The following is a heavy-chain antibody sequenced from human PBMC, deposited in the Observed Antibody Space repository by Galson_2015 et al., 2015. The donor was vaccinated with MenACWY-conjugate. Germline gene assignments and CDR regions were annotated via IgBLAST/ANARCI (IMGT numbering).Heavy chain of an antibody. D-gene: IGHD5-12*01. J-gene: IGHJ4*02. CDR1: GYSFSNYW. CDR3: ARRMATIPSFDF. Sequence: QSGAEVKKPGESLRISCKGSGYSFSNYWIAWVRQVPGKGLEWMGIIYAGDSETRYSPSFRGQVTMSADKSISTAYLEWSSLKASDTAMYYCARRMATIPSFDFWGQGTLVTVSS. V-gene: IGHV5-51*03. CDR2: IYAGDSET.